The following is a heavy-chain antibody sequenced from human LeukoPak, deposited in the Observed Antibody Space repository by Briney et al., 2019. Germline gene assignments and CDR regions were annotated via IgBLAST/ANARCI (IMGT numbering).Heavy chain of an antibody. D-gene: IGHD1-1*01. V-gene: IGHV3-48*02. CDR1: GFTFSSYR. CDR2: ISSSSSTI. Sequence: GGSLRLSCAASGFTFSSYRMNWVRQAPGKGLEWVSYISSSSSTIYYADSVKGRFNISRDNAKNSLYVQMNSLRDEDTAVYYCARNGWKSLDYWGQGTMVTVSS. J-gene: IGHJ4*02. CDR3: ARNGWKSLDY.